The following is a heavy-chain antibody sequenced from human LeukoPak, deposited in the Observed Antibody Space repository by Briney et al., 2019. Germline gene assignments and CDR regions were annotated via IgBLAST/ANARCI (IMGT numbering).Heavy chain of an antibody. CDR3: ITPLSGTYYGEFEY. V-gene: IGHV3-15*01. J-gene: IGHJ4*02. CDR2: IKSITDGGTT. Sequence: GGSLRLSCAASGFSFSTYWMHWVRQAPGKGLEWVGRIKSITDGGTTDYAAPVKGRFTISREDSKNTLYLQMNSLKTEDTAVYFCITPLSGTYYGEFEYWGQGTLVTVSS. D-gene: IGHD1-26*01. CDR1: GFSFSTYW.